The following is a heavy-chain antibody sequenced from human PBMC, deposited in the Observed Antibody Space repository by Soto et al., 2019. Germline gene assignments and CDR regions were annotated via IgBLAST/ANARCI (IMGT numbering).Heavy chain of an antibody. CDR1: GGTFSSYA. CDR3: ATEYCSGGSCYSTRYDY. D-gene: IGHD2-15*01. J-gene: IGHJ4*02. Sequence: SVKVSCKASGGTFSSYAISWVRQAPGQGLEWMGGIIPIFGTANYAQKFQGRVTITADESTSTAYMELSSLRSEDTAVYYCATEYCSGGSCYSTRYDYWGQGTLVTVSS. V-gene: IGHV1-69*13. CDR2: IIPIFGTA.